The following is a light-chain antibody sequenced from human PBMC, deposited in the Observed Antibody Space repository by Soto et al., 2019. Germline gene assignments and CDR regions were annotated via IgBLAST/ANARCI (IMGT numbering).Light chain of an antibody. CDR1: SSDIGGYNY. CDR2: EVS. J-gene: IGLJ2*01. V-gene: IGLV2-14*01. CDR3: SSSASSNTLVL. Sequence: QSALTQPASVSGSPGQSITISCTGTSSDIGGYNYVSWYQQHPGKAPKLMIYEVSNRPSGVSSRFSGSKSGNTASLTISGLQAEDEADYYCSSSASSNTLVLFGGGTKLTVL.